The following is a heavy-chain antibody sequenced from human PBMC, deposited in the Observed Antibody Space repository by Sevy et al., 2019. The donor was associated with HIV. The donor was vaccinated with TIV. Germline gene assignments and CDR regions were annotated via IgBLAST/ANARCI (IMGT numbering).Heavy chain of an antibody. CDR1: GASINSYY. CDR3: ARLSGTSGWYLYSVDY. V-gene: IGHV4-59*01. CDR2: IYYIGSG. J-gene: IGHJ4*02. Sequence: SETLSLSCTVSGASINSYYWSWIRQPPWKGLEFIGYIYYIGSGNYNPSLKSRVTMAIDTSNNQFSLELSSVTAADTAVYYCARLSGTSGWYLYSVDYWGLGTLVTVSS. D-gene: IGHD6-19*01.